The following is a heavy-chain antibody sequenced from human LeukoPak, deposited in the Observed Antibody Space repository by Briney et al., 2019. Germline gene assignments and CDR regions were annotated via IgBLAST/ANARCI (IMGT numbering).Heavy chain of an antibody. Sequence: GGSLRLSCAASGFTFNIYAMTWVRQAPGKGLEWVSVISGSGGSTDYADSVKGRFTISRDISKNTMYLQMNSLRAEDTAVYFCAKTTISGTYGTFFDYWGQGTLVTVSS. CDR2: ISGSGGST. CDR1: GFTFNIYA. CDR3: AKTTISGTYGTFFDY. V-gene: IGHV3-23*01. J-gene: IGHJ4*02. D-gene: IGHD1-26*01.